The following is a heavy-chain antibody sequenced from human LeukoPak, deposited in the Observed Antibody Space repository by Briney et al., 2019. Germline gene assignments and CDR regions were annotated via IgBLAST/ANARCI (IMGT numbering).Heavy chain of an antibody. CDR2: IYTSGST. Sequence: PSETLSLTCTVSGGSISSGSYYWSWIRQPAGKGLEWIGRIYTSGSTNYNPSLKSRVTISVDTSKNQFSLKLSSVTAADTAVYYCARGRGVVVVTATYYFDYWGQGTLVTVSS. CDR1: GGSISSGSYY. V-gene: IGHV4-61*02. CDR3: ARGRGVVVVTATYYFDY. J-gene: IGHJ4*02. D-gene: IGHD2-21*02.